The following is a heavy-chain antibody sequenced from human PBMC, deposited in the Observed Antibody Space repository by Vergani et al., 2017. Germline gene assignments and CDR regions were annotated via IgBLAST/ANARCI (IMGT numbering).Heavy chain of an antibody. V-gene: IGHV1-46*03. CDR1: GYTFSNYY. D-gene: IGHD3-9*01. CDR2: INPSGGHT. J-gene: IGHJ4*02. CDR3: ARGDYGILTGYRY. Sequence: QVQVVQSGAEVKKSGASVKVSCKTSGYTFSNYYMHWVRQAPGQGLEWMGIINPSGGHTNYAQKFQGRVTMTRDTSTSTVYMELSSLRSEDTAISYCARGDYGILTGYRYWVQGTLVTVSS.